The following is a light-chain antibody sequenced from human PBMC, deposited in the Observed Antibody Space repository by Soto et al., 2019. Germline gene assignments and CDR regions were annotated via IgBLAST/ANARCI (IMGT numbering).Light chain of an antibody. CDR1: SSDVGNYIY. Sequence: QSALTQPRSVSGSPGQSVTISCTGTSSDVGNYIYVSWYRQHPGKAPKLMIYDVTKRPSGVPDRFSGSKSGNTASLTISGLQADDEADYYCCSYAGSFTVIFGGGTKLNVL. V-gene: IGLV2-11*01. J-gene: IGLJ2*01. CDR3: CSYAGSFTVI. CDR2: DVT.